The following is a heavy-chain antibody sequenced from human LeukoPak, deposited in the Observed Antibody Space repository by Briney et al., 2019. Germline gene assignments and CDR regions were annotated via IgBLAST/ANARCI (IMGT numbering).Heavy chain of an antibody. CDR2: INPSGGRT. V-gene: IGHV1-46*01. CDR1: GGTFSSYA. J-gene: IGHJ4*02. D-gene: IGHD3-9*01. Sequence: ASVKVSCKASGGTFSSYAISWVRQAPGQGLEWMGTINPSGGRTTYAQKFQGRVTMTRDTSTRTVYMELRNLRSEDTAVYYCARDHATIGRYDYWGQGTLVTVSS. CDR3: ARDHATIGRYDY.